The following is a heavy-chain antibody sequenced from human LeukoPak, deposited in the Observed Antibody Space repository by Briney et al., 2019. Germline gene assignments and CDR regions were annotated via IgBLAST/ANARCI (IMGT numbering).Heavy chain of an antibody. CDR3: AREARSGYEGFWSDP. J-gene: IGHJ5*02. CDR1: GGSISTYY. CDR2: IYHSGST. V-gene: IGHV4-59*01. Sequence: SETLSLTCTVSGGSISTYYWSWIRQPPGKGLEWIGYIYHSGSTNYNPSLKSRITISVDTSQNQFSLKLSSVTAADTAVYYCAREARSGYEGFWSDPWGQGTLVTVSS. D-gene: IGHD5-12*01.